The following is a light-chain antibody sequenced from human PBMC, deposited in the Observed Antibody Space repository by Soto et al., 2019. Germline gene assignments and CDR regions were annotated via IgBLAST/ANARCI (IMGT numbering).Light chain of an antibody. CDR1: QSVRTS. J-gene: IGKJ1*01. V-gene: IGKV3-11*01. CDR3: QQRSNWPGT. Sequence: EIVLTQSPATLSLSPGERATLSCRASQSVRTSLAWYQQQPGQAPRLLIYDASNRATGIPARFSGSGSGTGFTLTISSLQPKEFAVYYCQQRSNWPGTFGQGTKVEIK. CDR2: DAS.